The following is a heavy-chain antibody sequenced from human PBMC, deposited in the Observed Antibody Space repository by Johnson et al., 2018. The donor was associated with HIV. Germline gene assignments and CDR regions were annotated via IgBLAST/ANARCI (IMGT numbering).Heavy chain of an antibody. V-gene: IGHV3-7*01. CDR1: GFSFSSYG. D-gene: IGHD5-18*01. Sequence: EVPLVESGGGVVQPGGSLRLSCAATGFSFSSYGMHWVRQAPGKGLEWVANIKQDGGEKYYVDSVKGRFTISRDNAKNSLYLQMNSLRAEDTAVYYCAKGRSPRIQLRTWAFDIWGQGTMVIVSS. CDR2: IKQDGGEK. CDR3: AKGRSPRIQLRTWAFDI. J-gene: IGHJ3*02.